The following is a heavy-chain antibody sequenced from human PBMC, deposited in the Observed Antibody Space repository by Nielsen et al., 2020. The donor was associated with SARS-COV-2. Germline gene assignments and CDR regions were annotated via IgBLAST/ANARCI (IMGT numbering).Heavy chain of an antibody. CDR2: ISYDGSNK. J-gene: IGHJ4*02. D-gene: IGHD6-6*01. CDR3: ARASIAARLYLDY. V-gene: IGHV3-30-3*01. Sequence: WIRQPPGKGLEWVAVISYDGSNKYYADSVKGRFTISRDNSKNTLYLQMNILRAEDTAVYYCARASIAARLYLDYWGQGTLVTVSS.